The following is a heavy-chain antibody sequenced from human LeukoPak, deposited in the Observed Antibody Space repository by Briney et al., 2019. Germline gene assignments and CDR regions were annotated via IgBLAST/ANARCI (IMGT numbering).Heavy chain of an antibody. Sequence: SQTLSLTCTVSGGSISSGDYYWSWIRQPPGKGLEWIGYIYYSGSTYYNPSLKSRVTISVDTSKNQFSPKLSSVTAADTAVYYCARDIVVVVAARRYYYGMDVWGQGTTVTVSS. J-gene: IGHJ6*02. CDR3: ARDIVVVVAARRYYYGMDV. D-gene: IGHD2-15*01. CDR1: GGSISSGDYY. V-gene: IGHV4-30-4*01. CDR2: IYYSGST.